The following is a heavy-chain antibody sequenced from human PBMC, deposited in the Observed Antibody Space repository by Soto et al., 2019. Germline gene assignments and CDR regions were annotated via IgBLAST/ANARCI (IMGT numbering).Heavy chain of an antibody. Sequence: GSLRLSCAGSGFTFSSYAMSLVRQAPGRGLEWVSIISGNGGSTYYAASVKGRFTISRDNTKDTLYPQMDSLTAEDTAVYYCAKGREFSNWYTLYFDFWGQGALVTVSS. D-gene: IGHD6-13*01. CDR1: GFTFSSYA. V-gene: IGHV3-23*01. CDR2: ISGNGGST. CDR3: AKGREFSNWYTLYFDF. J-gene: IGHJ4*02.